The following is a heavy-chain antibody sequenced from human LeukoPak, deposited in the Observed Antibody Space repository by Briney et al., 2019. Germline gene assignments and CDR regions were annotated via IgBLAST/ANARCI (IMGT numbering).Heavy chain of an antibody. Sequence: SETLSLTCTVSGGSISSSSYYWGWIRQPPGRGLEWIGSIYYSGSTYYNPSLKSRVTISVDTSKNQFSLKLSSVTAADTAVYYCAREGIIITFGGVIVNGGRLDVWGKGTTVTVSS. CDR2: IYYSGST. CDR3: AREGIIITFGGVIVNGGRLDV. CDR1: GGSISSSSYY. V-gene: IGHV4-39*07. J-gene: IGHJ6*04. D-gene: IGHD3-16*02.